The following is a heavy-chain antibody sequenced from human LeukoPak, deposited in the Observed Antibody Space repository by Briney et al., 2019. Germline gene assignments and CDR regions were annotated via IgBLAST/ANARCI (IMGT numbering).Heavy chain of an antibody. Sequence: GGSLRLSRAASGFTFSSYGMHWVRQAPGKGLEWVAVISYDGSNRYYADSVKGRFTISRDNSKNTLYLQMNSLRAEDTAVYYCAKDGSVRGPRVGAYDYWGQGTLVTVSS. J-gene: IGHJ4*02. CDR2: ISYDGSNR. CDR3: AKDGSVRGPRVGAYDY. V-gene: IGHV3-30*18. D-gene: IGHD1-26*01. CDR1: GFTFSSYG.